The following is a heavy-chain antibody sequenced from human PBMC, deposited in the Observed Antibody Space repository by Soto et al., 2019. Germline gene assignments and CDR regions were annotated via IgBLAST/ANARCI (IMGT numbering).Heavy chain of an antibody. J-gene: IGHJ4*02. D-gene: IGHD5-12*01. V-gene: IGHV4-34*01. Sequence: SETLSLTCAVYGGSFSGYYWSWIRQPPGKGLEWIGEINHSGSTNYNPSLKSRVTISVDTSKNQFSLKLSSVTAADTAVYYCARRKRDGFLDYWGQGTLVTVSS. CDR3: ARRKRDGFLDY. CDR1: GGSFSGYY. CDR2: INHSGST.